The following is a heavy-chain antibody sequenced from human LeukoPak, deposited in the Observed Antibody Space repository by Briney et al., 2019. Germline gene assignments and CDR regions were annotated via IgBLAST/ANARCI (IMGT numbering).Heavy chain of an antibody. CDR3: ARDRTQQWLVRGQRGYYYYMDA. D-gene: IGHD6-19*01. J-gene: IGHJ6*03. V-gene: IGHV4-39*02. CDR1: GGSISSSSYY. CDR2: IYYSGST. Sequence: SETLSLTCTVSGGSISSSSYYWGWIRQPPGKGLEWIGSIYYSGSTYYNPSLKSRVTISVDTSKNQFSLKLSSVTAADTAVYYCARDRTQQWLVRGQRGYYYYMDAWGKGTTVTISS.